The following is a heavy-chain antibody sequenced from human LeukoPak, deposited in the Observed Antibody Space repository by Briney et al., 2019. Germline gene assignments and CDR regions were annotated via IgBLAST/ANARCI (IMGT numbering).Heavy chain of an antibody. CDR1: GGSFNNFY. CDR2: INGYGSS. CDR3: ARGRPSTGVRERTDFDY. V-gene: IGHV4-34*01. Sequence: SETLSLTCAVNGGSFNNFYWSWIRQPPGKGLEWIGEINGYGSSYHNLSLKSRVTILVDMSKNQFSLKLNSVTAVDTAVYYCARGRPSTGVRERTDFDYWGQGTLVTVSS. J-gene: IGHJ4*02. D-gene: IGHD1-1*01.